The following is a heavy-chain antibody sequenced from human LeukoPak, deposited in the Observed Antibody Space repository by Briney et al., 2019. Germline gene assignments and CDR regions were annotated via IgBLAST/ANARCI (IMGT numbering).Heavy chain of an antibody. CDR1: GGSLSGYY. Sequence: PSETLSLTCAVYGGSLSGYYWSWIRQPPGKGLERIGEINHSGSTKYNPSLKSRVTISIDTSKNQFSLKLSSVTAADTAMYFCAMSPGTFNIWGQGTMVTVSS. D-gene: IGHD5/OR15-5a*01. CDR2: INHSGST. V-gene: IGHV4-34*01. J-gene: IGHJ3*02. CDR3: AMSPGTFNI.